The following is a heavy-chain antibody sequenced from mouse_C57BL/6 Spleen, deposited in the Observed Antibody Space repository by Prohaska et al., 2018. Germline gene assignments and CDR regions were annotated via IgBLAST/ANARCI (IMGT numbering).Heavy chain of an antibody. V-gene: IGHV4-1*01. D-gene: IGHD4-1*01. CDR2: INPDSITI. J-gene: IGHJ1*03. CDR1: GIDFSRYW. CDR3: ASPNWDWYFDV. Sequence: EVKLLQSGGGLVQPGGSLKLSCAASGIDFSRYWMSWVRRAPGKGLEWIGEINPDSITINYAPSLKDKFSISRDNAKNTLYLQMSKVRSEDTALYYCASPNWDWYFDVWGTGTTVTVSS.